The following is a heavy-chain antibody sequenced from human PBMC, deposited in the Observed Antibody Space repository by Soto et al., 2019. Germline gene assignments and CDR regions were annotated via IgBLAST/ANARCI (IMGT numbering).Heavy chain of an antibody. CDR3: AKVRVKDYYYYAMDV. Sequence: GGSLRLSCAASGFTFSSYGMHWVRQAPGKGLEWVAVISYDGSNKYYADSVKGRFTISRDNSKNTLYLQMNSLRAEDTAVYYCAKVRVKDYYYYAMDVWGQGXTVTVYS. J-gene: IGHJ6*02. V-gene: IGHV3-30*18. CDR2: ISYDGSNK. CDR1: GFTFSSYG. D-gene: IGHD4-4*01.